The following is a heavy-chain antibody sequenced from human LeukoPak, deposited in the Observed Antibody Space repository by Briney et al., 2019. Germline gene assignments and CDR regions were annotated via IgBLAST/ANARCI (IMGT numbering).Heavy chain of an antibody. J-gene: IGHJ4*02. V-gene: IGHV4-39*01. CDR1: GGSISSPNSY. D-gene: IGHD6-19*01. Sequence: SETLSLTCTVSGGSISSPNSYWGWIPQPPGKGLEWIGSIFYDGTTYYNPSLKSRVTISVDTSKSQFSLTLRSVTAADTAVYYCARRVVAGTTVDFWGQGNLVNVSS. CDR2: IFYDGTT. CDR3: ARRVVAGTTVDF.